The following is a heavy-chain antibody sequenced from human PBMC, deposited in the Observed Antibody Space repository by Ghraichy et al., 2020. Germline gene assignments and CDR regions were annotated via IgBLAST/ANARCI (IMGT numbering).Heavy chain of an antibody. CDR2: IKRKIDGGIT. J-gene: IGHJ4*02. V-gene: IGHV3-15*01. D-gene: IGHD1-1*01. CDR3: TTASWNDLFDY. CDR1: GFSFSNAW. Sequence: GGSLRLSCAASGFSFSNAWMSWVRQAPGKGLEWVGRIKRKIDGGITDYAAPVKGRFSISRDDSKTMLYLQMNSLKTEDTAVYYCTTASWNDLFDYWGQGTLVTVSS.